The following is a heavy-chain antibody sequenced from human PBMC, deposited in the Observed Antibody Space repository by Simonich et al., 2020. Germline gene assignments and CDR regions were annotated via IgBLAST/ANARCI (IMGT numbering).Heavy chain of an antibody. CDR3: ARQLNDFDI. J-gene: IGHJ3*02. Sequence: EVQLVQSGAEVKKPGESLKISWKGSGYSFTSYWLGWVRQCPGKGLEGIGLYSPDESATRYSPSFQVQVPIPADKSISTAYLQWSSLKASDTAMYYCARQLNDFDIWGQGTMVTVSS. CDR2: YSPDESAT. CDR1: GYSFTSYW. D-gene: IGHD1-1*01. V-gene: IGHV5-51*01.